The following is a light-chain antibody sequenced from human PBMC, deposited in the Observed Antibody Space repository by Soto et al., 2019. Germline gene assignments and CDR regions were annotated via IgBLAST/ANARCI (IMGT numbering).Light chain of an antibody. CDR3: TFYVGSNIVV. Sequence: QSALTQPPSASGSPGQSVTISCTGTSSDVGAYKYVSWYQQYPGKAPKLIIYEVSKLTSGVPDRFSGSKSGNTASLTVCRLQAEDAADYYCTFYVGSNIVVFGGGTKLTVL. V-gene: IGLV2-8*01. CDR2: EVS. CDR1: SSDVGAYKY. J-gene: IGLJ2*01.